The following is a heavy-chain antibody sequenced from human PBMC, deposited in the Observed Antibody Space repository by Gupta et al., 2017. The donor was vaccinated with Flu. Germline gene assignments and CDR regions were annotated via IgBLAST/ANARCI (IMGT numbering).Heavy chain of an antibody. CDR2: IWYDGSNK. J-gene: IGHJ6*02. D-gene: IGHD4-23*01. CDR1: GFTFSSYG. Sequence: QVQLVESGGGVVQPGRSLRLSCAASGFTFSSYGMHWVRQAPGKGLEWVAVIWYDGSNKYYADSVKGRFTISRDNSKNTLYLQMNSLRAEDTAVYYCARTNGGNSVFYYYYGMDVWGQGTTVTVSS. CDR3: ARTNGGNSVFYYYYGMDV. V-gene: IGHV3-33*01.